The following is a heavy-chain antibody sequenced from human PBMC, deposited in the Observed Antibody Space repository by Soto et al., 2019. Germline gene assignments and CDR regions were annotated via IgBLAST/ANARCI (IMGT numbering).Heavy chain of an antibody. J-gene: IGHJ5*02. V-gene: IGHV3-9*01. CDR2: ISWNSGSI. CDR1: GFTFDDYA. Sequence: EVQLVESGGGLVQPGRSLRLSCAASGFTFDDYAMHWVRQAPGKGLEWVSGISWNSGSIGYADSVKGRFTISRDNAKNSLYLQMNSLRAEDTALYYCAKSLVAYSSSSSGNWFDPWGQGTLVTVSS. D-gene: IGHD6-6*01. CDR3: AKSLVAYSSSSSGNWFDP.